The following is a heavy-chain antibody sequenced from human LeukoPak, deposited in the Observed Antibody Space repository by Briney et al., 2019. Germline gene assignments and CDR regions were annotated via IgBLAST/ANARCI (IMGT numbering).Heavy chain of an antibody. CDR2: IIPILGIA. CDR1: GGTFSSYT. J-gene: IGHJ5*02. D-gene: IGHD6-19*01. Sequence: GASVKVSCKASGGTFSSYTISWVRQAPGQGLEWMGRIIPILGIANYAQKFQGRVTITADKSTSTAYMELSSLRSEDTAVYYCARDSSGWYGNWFDPWGQGTLVTVSS. CDR3: ARDSSGWYGNWFDP. V-gene: IGHV1-69*04.